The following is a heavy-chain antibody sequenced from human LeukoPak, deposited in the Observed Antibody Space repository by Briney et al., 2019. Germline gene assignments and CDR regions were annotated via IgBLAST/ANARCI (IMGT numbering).Heavy chain of an antibody. CDR3: ARCIGIAAAGTGRFDP. J-gene: IGHJ5*02. D-gene: IGHD6-13*01. CDR1: GFTFSTYS. V-gene: IGHV3-48*01. CDR2: ISGSGSTI. Sequence: GGSLRLSCAASGFTFSTYSMNWVRQAPGKGLEWVSYISGSGSTIYYADSVKGRFTISRDNAKNSLYLQMNSLRAEDTAVYYRARCIGIAAAGTGRFDPWGQGTLVAVSS.